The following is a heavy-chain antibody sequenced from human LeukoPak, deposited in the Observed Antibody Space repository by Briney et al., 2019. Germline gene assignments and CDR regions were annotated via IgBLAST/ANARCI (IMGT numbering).Heavy chain of an antibody. CDR1: GGSISSHY. CDR2: IYYSGST. J-gene: IGHJ5*02. CDR3: ARGEDGWFDP. V-gene: IGHV4-59*11. Sequence: SETLSLTCTVSGGSISSHYWSWIRQPPGKGLEWIGYIYYSGSTNYNPSLKSRVTISVDTSKNQFSLKLSSVTAADTAVYYCARGEDGWFDPWGQGTLVTVSS.